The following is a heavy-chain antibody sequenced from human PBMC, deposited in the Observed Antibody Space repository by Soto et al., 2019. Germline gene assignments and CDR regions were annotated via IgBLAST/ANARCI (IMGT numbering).Heavy chain of an antibody. V-gene: IGHV3-23*01. CDR1: GFTFSSYA. CDR2: ISGSGGST. CDR3: AEAVTPQRRVRGSYYSCEGRDV. D-gene: IGHD6-13*01. J-gene: IGHJ6*02. Sequence: EVQLLESGGGLVQPGGSLRLSCAASGFTFSSYAMSWVRQAPGKGLEWVSAISGSGGSTYYADSVKGRFTISRDNSKNTLYLEMNCLSAEDTDVYHCAEAVTPQRRVRGSYYSCEGRDVWGQGTTVTASS.